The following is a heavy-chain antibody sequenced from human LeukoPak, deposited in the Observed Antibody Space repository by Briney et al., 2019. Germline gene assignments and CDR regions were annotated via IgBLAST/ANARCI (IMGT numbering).Heavy chain of an antibody. CDR2: ISSSSYI. Sequence: GGSLRLSCAASGFTFSSYSMNWVRQAPGKGLEWVSSISSSSYIYYADSVKGRFTISRDKAKNSLYLQMNSLRAEDTAVYYCARGATVTTLHYWGQGTLVTVSS. CDR3: ARGATVTTLHY. J-gene: IGHJ4*02. D-gene: IGHD4-17*01. CDR1: GFTFSSYS. V-gene: IGHV3-21*01.